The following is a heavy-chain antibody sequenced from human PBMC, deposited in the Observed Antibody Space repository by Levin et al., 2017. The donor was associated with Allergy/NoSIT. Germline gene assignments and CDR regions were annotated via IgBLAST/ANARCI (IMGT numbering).Heavy chain of an antibody. CDR2: VHHSGGT. CDR1: GASITDYY. V-gene: IGHV4-59*08. CDR3: AKWAQEKEAIDS. Sequence: SQTLSLTCTVSGASITDYYWNWIRQPPGKGLEWIGYVHHSGGTLQNPSLKSRLTLSTDTSNKRFSLNLRSVTAAATAFYYCAKWAQEKEAIDSWGQGILVTVSS. D-gene: IGHD1-26*01. J-gene: IGHJ4*02.